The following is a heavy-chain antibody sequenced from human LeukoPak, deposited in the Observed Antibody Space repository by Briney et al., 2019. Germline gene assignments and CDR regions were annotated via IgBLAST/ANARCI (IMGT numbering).Heavy chain of an antibody. V-gene: IGHV1-2*06. J-gene: IGHJ4*02. D-gene: IGHD3-10*01. CDR2: INPNSGGT. CDR3: ARGYYYGSGSYYSSRDNDY. Sequence: ASVKVSCKASGYTFTGYYMHWVRQAPGQGLEWMGRINPNSGGTNYAQKFQGRVTMTRDTSIRTAYMELSRLRSDDTAVYYCARGYYYGSGSYYSSRDNDYWGQGTLVTVSS. CDR1: GYTFTGYY.